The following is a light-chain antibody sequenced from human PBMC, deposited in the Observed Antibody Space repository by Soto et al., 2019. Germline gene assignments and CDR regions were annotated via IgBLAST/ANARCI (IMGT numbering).Light chain of an antibody. CDR1: SSDVGKYSY. CDR2: EVS. J-gene: IGLJ3*02. Sequence: QSVLTQPASVSGSPGQSIAISCTGTSSDVGKYSYVSWFQQYPGNAPKLMIYEVSNRPSGVSNRFSGSKSGNTASLTISGIQGEDEADYYCSSFTTSSTWVFGGGTKLTVL. V-gene: IGLV2-14*01. CDR3: SSFTTSSTWV.